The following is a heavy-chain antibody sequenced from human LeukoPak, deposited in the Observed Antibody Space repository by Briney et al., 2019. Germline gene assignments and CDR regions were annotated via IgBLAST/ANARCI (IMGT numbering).Heavy chain of an antibody. CDR2: ISSSSSYI. Sequence: GGSLRLSCAASGFTFSSYSMNWVRQAPGKGLEWVSSISSSSSYIYYADSVKGRFTISRDNAKNSLCLQMNSLRAEDTAVYYCARDLYILRFLEWSNPSPFSDYWGQGTLVTVSS. CDR3: ARDLYILRFLEWSNPSPFSDY. J-gene: IGHJ4*02. CDR1: GFTFSSYS. V-gene: IGHV3-21*01. D-gene: IGHD3-3*01.